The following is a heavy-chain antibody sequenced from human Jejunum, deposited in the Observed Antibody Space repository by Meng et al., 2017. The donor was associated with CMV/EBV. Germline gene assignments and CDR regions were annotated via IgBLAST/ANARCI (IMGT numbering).Heavy chain of an antibody. D-gene: IGHD3-22*01. J-gene: IGHJ4*02. CDR2: MNPNIGAT. Sequence: FPAFHIQWVRQATGQGLEWMGRMNPNIGATNSAQRFHGRLTMTRDTSINTAYMELTSLRSDDTAIYYCARAYDPTGFFNIWSFYFDYWGQGSLVTVSS. CDR3: ARAYDPTGFFNIWSFYFDY. CDR1: FPAFH. V-gene: IGHV1-2*06.